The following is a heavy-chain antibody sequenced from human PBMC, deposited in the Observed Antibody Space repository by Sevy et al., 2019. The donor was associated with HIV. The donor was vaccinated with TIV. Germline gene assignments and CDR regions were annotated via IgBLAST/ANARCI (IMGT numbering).Heavy chain of an antibody. D-gene: IGHD3-10*02. Sequence: GGSLRLSCVGSGFTFGSYGMSWVRQPPGKGLEWVSSISFSGVATFYADSVRGRFTISGDNSKNILYLQMNSLRAEDTAVYFCANPPSNHDVLHYYGMDVWGQGTTVTVSS. V-gene: IGHV3-23*01. CDR3: ANPPSNHDVLHYYGMDV. CDR2: ISFSGVAT. CDR1: GFTFGSYG. J-gene: IGHJ6*02.